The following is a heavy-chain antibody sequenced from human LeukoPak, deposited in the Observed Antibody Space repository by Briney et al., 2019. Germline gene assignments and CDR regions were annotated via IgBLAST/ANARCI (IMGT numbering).Heavy chain of an antibody. J-gene: IGHJ3*02. V-gene: IGHV4-4*07. CDR1: GGSISSYY. CDR3: ARDHQRTDAFDI. D-gene: IGHD2-2*01. CDR2: IYTSGST. Sequence: SETLSLTCTVSGGSISSYYWSWIWQPAGKGLEWIGRIYTSGSTNYNPSLKSRVTMSVDTSKNQFSLKLSSVTAADTAVYYCARDHQRTDAFDIWGQGTMVTVSS.